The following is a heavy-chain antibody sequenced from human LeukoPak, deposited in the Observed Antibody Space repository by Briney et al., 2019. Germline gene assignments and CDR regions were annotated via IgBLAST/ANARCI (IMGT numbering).Heavy chain of an antibody. CDR1: GYTFTSYD. D-gene: IGHD3-22*01. Sequence: ASVKVSCKASGYTFTSYDINWVRQATGQGLDWMGWMNPNSGNTGYAQKLQGRVTMPMNTSISTAYVEMSRLTSDDTAVYYCARDRRVYYDSSGYSRWSFDYWGQGTLVTVSS. V-gene: IGHV1-8*01. J-gene: IGHJ4*02. CDR2: MNPNSGNT. CDR3: ARDRRVYYDSSGYSRWSFDY.